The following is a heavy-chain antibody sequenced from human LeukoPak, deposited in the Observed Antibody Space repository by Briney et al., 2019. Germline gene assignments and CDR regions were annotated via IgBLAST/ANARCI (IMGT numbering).Heavy chain of an antibody. J-gene: IGHJ4*02. D-gene: IGHD3-10*01. V-gene: IGHV4-59*02. Sequence: SETLSLTCTVSGGSVSGYYWNWIRQPPGKGLEWIGYIYYSGSTNYNPSLKSRVTISLDTSKNQFSLKLSSVTAADTAVYYCAGVSPGIKDRGVPQNYFDYWGQGTLATVSS. CDR1: GGSVSGYY. CDR2: IYYSGST. CDR3: AGVSPGIKDRGVPQNYFDY.